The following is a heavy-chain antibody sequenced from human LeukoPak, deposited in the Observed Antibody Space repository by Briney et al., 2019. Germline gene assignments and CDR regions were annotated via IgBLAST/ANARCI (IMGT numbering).Heavy chain of an antibody. J-gene: IGHJ1*01. CDR3: ARMGYDYVWGTDRRDFQH. Sequence: GASVKVSCKASGYTFTSYGISWVRQAPGQGLEWMGWISAYNGNTNYAQKLQGRVTMTTDTSTSTAYMELRSLRSDDTAVYYCARMGYDYVWGTDRRDFQHWGQGTLVTVSS. D-gene: IGHD3-16*01. CDR1: GYTFTSYG. CDR2: ISAYNGNT. V-gene: IGHV1-18*01.